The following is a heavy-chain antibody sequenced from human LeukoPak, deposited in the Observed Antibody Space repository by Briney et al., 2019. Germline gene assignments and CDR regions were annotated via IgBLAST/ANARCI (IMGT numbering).Heavy chain of an antibody. CDR2: ISGSGGST. Sequence: GGSLRLSCAASGFTFSSYAMSWVRQAPGKGLEWVSAISGSGGSTYYADSVKGRFTISRDNSKNTLYLQMNGLRAEDTAVYYCARGMAVAGEFDYWGQGTLVTVSS. J-gene: IGHJ4*02. CDR1: GFTFSSYA. D-gene: IGHD6-19*01. V-gene: IGHV3-23*01. CDR3: ARGMAVAGEFDY.